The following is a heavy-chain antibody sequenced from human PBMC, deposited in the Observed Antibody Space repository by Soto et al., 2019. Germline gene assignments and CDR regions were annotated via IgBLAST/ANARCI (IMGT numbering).Heavy chain of an antibody. CDR3: ARSRSGAVADSFDF. CDR1: GFTFSRYA. J-gene: IGHJ4*02. Sequence: GGSLRLSCSASGFTFSRYAIHWVRQAPGKGLEWVAVISRDGTNKYYVDSVKGRFTISRDNSRNTLYLQMNSLRHEDAAVYYCARSRSGAVADSFDFWGQGTLVTVSS. CDR2: ISRDGTNK. V-gene: IGHV3-30*04. D-gene: IGHD3-10*01.